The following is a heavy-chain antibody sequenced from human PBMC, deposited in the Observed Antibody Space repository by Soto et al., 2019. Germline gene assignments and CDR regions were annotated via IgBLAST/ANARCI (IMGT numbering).Heavy chain of an antibody. Sequence: EVQLVESGGGLVKPGGSLRLSCAASGFTFSNAWMSWVRQAPGQGLEWVGRIKSKTDGGTTNYAAPVKGRLTITRDDSKNTLYMQMNSMKTEDTAVDYCTTYLLLIAGPRDYAVDSWGNGTMVTVSS. D-gene: IGHD2-21*01. CDR2: IKSKTDGGTT. V-gene: IGHV3-15*01. J-gene: IGHJ3*02. CDR1: GFTFSNAW. CDR3: TTYLLLIAGPRDYAVDS.